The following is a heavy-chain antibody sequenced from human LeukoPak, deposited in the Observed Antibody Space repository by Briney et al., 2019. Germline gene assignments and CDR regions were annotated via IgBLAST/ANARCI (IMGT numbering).Heavy chain of an antibody. V-gene: IGHV4-34*01. J-gene: IGHJ4*02. CDR1: GGSFSGYY. D-gene: IGHD6-6*01. Sequence: SETLSLTCAVYGGSFSGYYWSWIRQPPGKGLEWIGEINHSGSANYNPSLKSRVTISVDTSKNQFSLKLSSVTAADTAVYYCARGVIWAQYSSSGYFDYWGQGMLVTVSS. CDR3: ARGVIWAQYSSSGYFDY. CDR2: INHSGSA.